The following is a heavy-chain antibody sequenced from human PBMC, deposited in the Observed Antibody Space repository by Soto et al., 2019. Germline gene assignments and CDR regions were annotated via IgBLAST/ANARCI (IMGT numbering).Heavy chain of an antibody. CDR3: AKSMTYYDFWSGPKNWFDP. CDR2: IYYSGST. CDR1: GDSISSSSYY. D-gene: IGHD3-3*01. J-gene: IGHJ5*02. V-gene: IGHV4-39*01. Sequence: SETLSLTCTVSGDSISSSSYYWGWIRQPPGKGLEWIGSIYYSGSTYYNPSLKSRVTISVETSKNQFSLKLSSVTAADTAVYYCAKSMTYYDFWSGPKNWFDPWGQGTLVTVSS.